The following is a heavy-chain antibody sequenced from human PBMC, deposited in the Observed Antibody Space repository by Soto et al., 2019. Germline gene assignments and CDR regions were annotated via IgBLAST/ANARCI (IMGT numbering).Heavy chain of an antibody. Sequence: GGSLRLSCAASGFTFSSYWMIGVRQAPGKGVEWVANIKQDGSEKYSVDSVKGRFTISRDNAKNSLYLQMNSLRAEDTAVYYCARDPGNPGYYYYGMDVWGQGTTVTVSS. J-gene: IGHJ6*02. CDR1: GFTFSSYW. CDR2: IKQDGSEK. V-gene: IGHV3-7*03. CDR3: ARDPGNPGYYYYGMDV. D-gene: IGHD4-4*01.